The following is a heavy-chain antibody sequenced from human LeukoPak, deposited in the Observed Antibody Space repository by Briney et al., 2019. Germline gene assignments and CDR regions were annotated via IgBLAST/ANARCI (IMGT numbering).Heavy chain of an antibody. J-gene: IGHJ4*02. Sequence: PSETLSLTCAVSDGSISSNNWWNWVRQPPGKGLEWIGEIYHTGSTNYNPSLKSRVTISVDKSKNQFSLKLSSVTAADTAVYYCARPSYSSGYFLFDYWGQGTLVTVSS. CDR1: DGSISSNNW. D-gene: IGHD3-22*01. CDR2: IYHTGST. CDR3: ARPSYSSGYFLFDY. V-gene: IGHV4-4*02.